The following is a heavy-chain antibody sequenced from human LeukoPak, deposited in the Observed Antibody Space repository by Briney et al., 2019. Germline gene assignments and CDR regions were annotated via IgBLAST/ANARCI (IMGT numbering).Heavy chain of an antibody. Sequence: ASVKVSCKASGYTFNIYDINWVRKPTGQGLEWMGWMNPNSGNTGYAQKFQGRVTMTRNTSISTAYMELSSLRSEVTAAYSCARVSSSPNDYYYYMDVWGKGTTVTVSS. CDR3: ARVSSSPNDYYYYMDV. J-gene: IGHJ6*03. CDR2: MNPNSGNT. D-gene: IGHD2-2*01. CDR1: GYTFNIYD. V-gene: IGHV1-8*01.